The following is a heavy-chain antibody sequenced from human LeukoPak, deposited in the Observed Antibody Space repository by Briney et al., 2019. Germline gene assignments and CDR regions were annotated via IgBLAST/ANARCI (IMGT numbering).Heavy chain of an antibody. CDR3: ARDGERRLEPPTYYYYYYYMDV. Sequence: GGSLRLSCAASGFTFSSYAMHWVRQAPGKGLEYVSAISSNGGSTYYANSVKGRFTISRDNSKNTLYLQVGSLRAEDMAVYYCARDGERRLEPPTYYYYYYYMDVWGKGTTVTVSS. D-gene: IGHD1-1*01. CDR1: GFTFSSYA. V-gene: IGHV3-64*01. J-gene: IGHJ6*03. CDR2: ISSNGGST.